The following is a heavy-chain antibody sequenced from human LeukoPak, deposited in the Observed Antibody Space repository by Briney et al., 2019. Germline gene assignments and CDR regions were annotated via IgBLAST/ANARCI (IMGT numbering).Heavy chain of an antibody. CDR3: ARDRATWAQHDY. J-gene: IGHJ4*02. D-gene: IGHD5-12*01. V-gene: IGHV3-11*01. CDR2: ISSSGSTI. Sequence: EPGGSLRLSCAASGFTFSDYYMSWIRQAPGKGLGWVSYISSSGSTIYYADSVKGRFTISRDNAKNSLYLQMNSLRAEDTAVYYCARDRATWAQHDYWGQGTLVTVSS. CDR1: GFTFSDYY.